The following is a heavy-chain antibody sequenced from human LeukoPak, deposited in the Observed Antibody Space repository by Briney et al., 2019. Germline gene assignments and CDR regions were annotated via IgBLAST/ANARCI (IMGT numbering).Heavy chain of an antibody. CDR1: GGSISGYY. CDR2: ISYSGST. V-gene: IGHV4-59*08. J-gene: IGHJ4*02. D-gene: IGHD6-19*01. Sequence: AETLSLTCTVSGGSISGYYWSWIRQPPGKGLECIGYISYSGSTYYNTSLKSRLTISVDTSKNQFSLKLNSVTAADTAVYYCARLIAVAGTLSFFDYWGQGSLATVSS. CDR3: ARLIAVAGTLSFFDY.